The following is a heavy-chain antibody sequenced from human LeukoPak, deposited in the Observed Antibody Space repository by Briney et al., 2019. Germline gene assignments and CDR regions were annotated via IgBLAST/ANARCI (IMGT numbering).Heavy chain of an antibody. CDR1: GFTVSSNY. D-gene: IGHD6-19*01. V-gene: IGHV3-53*01. CDR2: IYSGGST. Sequence: GGSLRLSCAASGFTVSSNYMSWVRQAPGKGLEWVSVIYSGGSTYYADSVKGRFTISRDNSKSTLYIQMNSLRAEDTAVYYCARGSSAWYDYWGQGTLVTVSS. J-gene: IGHJ4*02. CDR3: ARGSSAWYDY.